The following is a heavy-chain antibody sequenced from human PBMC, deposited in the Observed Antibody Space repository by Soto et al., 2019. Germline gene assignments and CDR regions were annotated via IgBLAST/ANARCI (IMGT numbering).Heavy chain of an antibody. CDR3: ARPSGSYLYYFDY. CDR2: IYYSGTT. V-gene: IGHV4-59*08. Sequence: PSETLSLTCTVSGASISNSYWSWIRQPPGKRLEWIGYIYYSGTTNYNPSLNSRVTISVDTSKNQFSLKLSSVTAADTAVYYCARPSGSYLYYFDYWGQGTLVTVSS. J-gene: IGHJ4*02. CDR1: GASISNSY. D-gene: IGHD1-26*01.